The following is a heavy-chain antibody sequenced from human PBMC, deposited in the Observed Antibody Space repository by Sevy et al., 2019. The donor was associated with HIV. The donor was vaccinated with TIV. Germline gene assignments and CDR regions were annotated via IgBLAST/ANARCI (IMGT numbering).Heavy chain of an antibody. CDR2: ISGSGGST. J-gene: IGHJ6*02. CDR3: AKVGYCSSTSCYSIYYGMDV. V-gene: IGHV3-23*01. D-gene: IGHD2-2*02. CDR1: GFTFSSYA. Sequence: GGSLRLSCAASGFTFSSYAMSWVRQAPGKGLEWVSAISGSGGSTYYADSVKGRFTISRDNSKNTLYLQMNSLRVEDTAVYYCAKVGYCSSTSCYSIYYGMDVWGQGTMVTVSS.